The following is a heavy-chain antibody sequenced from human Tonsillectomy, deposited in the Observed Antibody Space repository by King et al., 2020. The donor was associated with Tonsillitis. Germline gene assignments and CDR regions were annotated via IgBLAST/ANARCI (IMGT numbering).Heavy chain of an antibody. D-gene: IGHD2-21*01. Sequence: QLVQSGGGLVQPGQSLRLSCAASGFTFSGYWMHWVRQAPGKGLVWVSRINTNGRTTSYADSVKGRFTMSRDNAKNTLYLQMNSLRADDTAVYYCTRVGDSFAFDIWGQGTMVTVSS. J-gene: IGHJ3*02. CDR1: GFTFSGYW. V-gene: IGHV3-74*02. CDR2: INTNGRTT. CDR3: TRVGDSFAFDI.